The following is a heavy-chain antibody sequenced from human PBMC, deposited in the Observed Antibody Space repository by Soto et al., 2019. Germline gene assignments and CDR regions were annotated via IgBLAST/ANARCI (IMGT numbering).Heavy chain of an antibody. V-gene: IGHV2-5*02. J-gene: IGHJ5*02. D-gene: IGHD3-16*01. Sequence: QITLKESGPTLVKPTQTLTLTCTFSGFSLTTRGVGVGWIRQPPGKALECLALIYWDDDKRYSPSLQSSLSITKDTSKNQVVMTMTNVDPVDTATYYCAHIPNYYQYAWFDPWGQGTLVSVSS. CDR2: IYWDDDK. CDR1: GFSLTTRGVG. CDR3: AHIPNYYQYAWFDP.